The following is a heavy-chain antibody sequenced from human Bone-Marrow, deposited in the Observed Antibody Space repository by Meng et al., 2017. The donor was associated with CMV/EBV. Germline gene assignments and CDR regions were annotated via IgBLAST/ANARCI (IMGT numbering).Heavy chain of an antibody. D-gene: IGHD2-15*01. CDR3: AHFYGGTGY. CDR2: IYWNDDK. CDR1: GFSLSTSGVG. J-gene: IGHJ4*02. V-gene: IGHV2-5*01. Sequence: LTCTCSGFSLSTSGVGVGWIRQPPGKALEWLALIYWNDDKRYSPSLKSRLTITKDTSKNQVVLTVTNMDPVDTATYYCAHFYGGTGYWGQGTLVTVSS.